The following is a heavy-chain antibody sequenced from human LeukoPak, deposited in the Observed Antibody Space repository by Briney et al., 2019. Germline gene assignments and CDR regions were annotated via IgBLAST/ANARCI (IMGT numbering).Heavy chain of an antibody. Sequence: PGGSLRLSCAASGFTVNSNYMSWVRQAPGKGLGWVSVIYSGGTTYYADSVKGRFSISRDNSKNTLYLQMTSLRPEDTAVYYCARATFGKFSFFFDYWGQGILVTVSS. CDR3: ARATFGKFSFFFDY. CDR2: IYSGGTT. V-gene: IGHV3-66*01. CDR1: GFTVNSNY. D-gene: IGHD3-16*01. J-gene: IGHJ4*02.